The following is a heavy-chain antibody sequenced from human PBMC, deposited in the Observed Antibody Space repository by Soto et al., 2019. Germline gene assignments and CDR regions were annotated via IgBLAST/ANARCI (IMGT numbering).Heavy chain of an antibody. CDR3: ARDPLAGPTLGTGIDS. V-gene: IGHV1-3*01. CDR1: GYTFTNYA. D-gene: IGHD7-27*01. Sequence: QVHLVQSGAEVKRPGASVRLSCRTSGYTFTNYARHWVRLAHGQGLECMGWINPDSGNTKYSHKFQGRGPFTRDTSASAGYMDMSSLTSEDTALYYCARDPLAGPTLGTGIDSLGQGTLITVSS. J-gene: IGHJ5*01. CDR2: INPDSGNT.